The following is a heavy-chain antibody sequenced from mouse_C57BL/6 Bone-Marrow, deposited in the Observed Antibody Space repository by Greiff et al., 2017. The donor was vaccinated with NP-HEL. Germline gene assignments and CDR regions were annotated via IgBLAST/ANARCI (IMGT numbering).Heavy chain of an antibody. CDR2: INPNNGGT. CDR1: GYTFTDYN. CDR3: ARDYYGMGY. V-gene: IGHV1-22*01. D-gene: IGHD1-1*01. Sequence: VQLKESGPELVKPGASVKMSCKASGYTFTDYNMHWVKQSHGKSLEWIGYINPNNGGTSYNQKFKGKATLTVNKSSSTAYMELRSLTSEDSAVYYCARDYYGMGYWGQGTTLTVSS. J-gene: IGHJ2*01.